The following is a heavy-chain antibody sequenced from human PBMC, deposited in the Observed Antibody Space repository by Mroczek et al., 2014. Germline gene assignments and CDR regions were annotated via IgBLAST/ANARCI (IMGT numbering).Heavy chain of an antibody. D-gene: IGHD2-2*02. CDR2: IYYSGST. CDR3: ARGLQKYQLLYVVYYYMDV. V-gene: IGHV4-59*01. Sequence: QVQLQESGPGLVKPSETLSLTCTVSGGSISSYYWSWIRQPPGKGLEWIGYIYYSGSTNYNPSLKSRVTISVDTSKNQFSLKLSSVTAADTAVYYCARGLQKYQLLYVVYYYMDVWGKGTTVTVSS. CDR1: GGSISSYY. J-gene: IGHJ6*03.